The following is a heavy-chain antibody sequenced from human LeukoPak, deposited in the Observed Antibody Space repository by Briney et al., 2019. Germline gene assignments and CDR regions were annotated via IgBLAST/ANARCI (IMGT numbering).Heavy chain of an antibody. CDR2: IYYSGST. V-gene: IGHV4-31*03. Sequence: SETLSLTCTVSGGSISSGGYYWSWLRQHPGKGLVWIGYIYYSGSTYYNPSLKSRVTISVDTSKNQFSLKLSSVTAADTAVYYCARSVGATDYYYYYGMDVWGQGTTVTVSS. CDR3: ARSVGATDYYYYYGMDV. CDR1: GGSISSGGYY. D-gene: IGHD1-26*01. J-gene: IGHJ6*02.